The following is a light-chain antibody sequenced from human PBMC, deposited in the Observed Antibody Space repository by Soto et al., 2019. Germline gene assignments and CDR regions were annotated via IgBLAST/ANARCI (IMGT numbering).Light chain of an antibody. CDR3: QQYGSSPKK. CDR1: QSVSSN. V-gene: IGKV3-20*01. J-gene: IGKJ1*01. Sequence: ETVMTQSPATLSVSPGERATLSCRASQSVSSNLAWYQQNPGQAPRLLIYGASSRATGIPDRFSGSGSGTDFTLTISRLEPEDFAVYYCQQYGSSPKKFGQGTKVDIK. CDR2: GAS.